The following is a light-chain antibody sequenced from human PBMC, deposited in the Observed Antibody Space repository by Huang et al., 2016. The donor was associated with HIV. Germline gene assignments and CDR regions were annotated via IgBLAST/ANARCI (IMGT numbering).Light chain of an antibody. V-gene: IGKV1-12*01. CDR3: QQANGFPYT. CDR2: GAS. J-gene: IGKJ2*01. Sequence: DIQMTQSPSSVSASVGYRVTITCRAGQDIISWLAWYQLKPGKAPRLLISGASNLRGGVPPRFSGSGSGTNFILTITSLQPEDSATYYCQQANGFPYTFGQGTKLEIK. CDR1: QDIISW.